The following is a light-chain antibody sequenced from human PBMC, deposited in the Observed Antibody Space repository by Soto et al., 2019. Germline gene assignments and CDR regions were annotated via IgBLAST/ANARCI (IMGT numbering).Light chain of an antibody. J-gene: IGKJ1*01. V-gene: IGKV3-20*01. CDR1: QSVSSSY. Sequence: EIVLTQSPGTLSLSPGERATISCRASQSVSSSYFAWYQQRFGQAPRLLIYGASSRATGIPDRFSGSGSGTDFTLTISRLEPEDFAVYYCQQYGSSSWTFGQGTK. CDR3: QQYGSSSWT. CDR2: GAS.